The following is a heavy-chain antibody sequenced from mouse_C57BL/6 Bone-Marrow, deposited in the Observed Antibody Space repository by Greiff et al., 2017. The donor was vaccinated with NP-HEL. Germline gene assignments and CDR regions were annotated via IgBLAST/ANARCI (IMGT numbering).Heavy chain of an antibody. Sequence: QVQLKQPGAELVKPGASVKLSCKASGYTFTSYWMHWVKQRPGRGLEWIGRIDPNSGGTKYNEKFKSKATLTVDKPSSTAYMQLSSLTSEDSAVYYCAVHYYGSSYEYFDVWGTGTTVTVSS. J-gene: IGHJ1*03. CDR1: GYTFTSYW. CDR3: AVHYYGSSYEYFDV. CDR2: IDPNSGGT. V-gene: IGHV1-72*01. D-gene: IGHD1-1*01.